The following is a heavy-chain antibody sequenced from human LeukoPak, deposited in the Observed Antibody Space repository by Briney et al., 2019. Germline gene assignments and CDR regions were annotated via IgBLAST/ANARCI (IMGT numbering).Heavy chain of an antibody. CDR2: IIPIFGTA. Sequence: GASVKVSCKASGGTFSSYAISWVRQAPGQGLEWMGGIIPIFGTANYAQKFQGRVKITTDESTSTAYMELSSLRSEDTAVYYCARDGGYISGWYDAFDIWGQGTMVTVSS. CDR3: ARDGGYISGWYDAFDI. CDR1: GGTFSSYA. V-gene: IGHV1-69*05. J-gene: IGHJ3*02. D-gene: IGHD6-19*01.